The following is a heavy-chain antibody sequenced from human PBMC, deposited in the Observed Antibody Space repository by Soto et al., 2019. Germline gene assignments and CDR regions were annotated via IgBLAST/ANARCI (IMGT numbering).Heavy chain of an antibody. CDR3: ARDDNSSSSPFDY. CDR2: IIPILGIA. J-gene: IGHJ4*02. CDR1: GGTFSSYT. Sequence: SVKVSCKAFGGTFSSYTINWVRQAPGQGLEWMGRIIPILGIANYAQKFQGRVTITADKSTSTAYMELSSLRSEDTAVYYCARDDNSSSSPFDYWGQGTLVTVSS. V-gene: IGHV1-69*04. D-gene: IGHD6-6*01.